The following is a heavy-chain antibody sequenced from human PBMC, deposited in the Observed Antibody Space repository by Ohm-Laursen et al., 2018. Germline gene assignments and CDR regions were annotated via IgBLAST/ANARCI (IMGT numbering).Heavy chain of an antibody. Sequence: SQTLSLTCAISGDSVSSNDAAWNWVRQSPSRGLEWLGMTYYRSKWHNDYLESVKSRISIIPDTSKNQFSLQLNSVTPEDTAVYYCARVSAPGRGMNVWGQGTTVTVSS. CDR2: TYYRSKWHN. CDR3: ARVSAPGRGMNV. D-gene: IGHD1-26*01. CDR1: GDSVSSNDAA. V-gene: IGHV6-1*01. J-gene: IGHJ6*02.